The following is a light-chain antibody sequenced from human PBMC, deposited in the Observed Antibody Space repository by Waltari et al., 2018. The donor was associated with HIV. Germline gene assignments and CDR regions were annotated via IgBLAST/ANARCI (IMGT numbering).Light chain of an antibody. Sequence: QSVLTQPPSVSAAPGQTVTITCSGTSSNIGNNYVSWYQHLPGTAPQLLIYDNKKRPSGIPDRFSASESGTSATLDITGLQTGDEADYYCGTWDSGLSVVVFGEGTKLTVL. CDR2: DNK. CDR1: SSNIGNNY. V-gene: IGLV1-51*01. J-gene: IGLJ2*01. CDR3: GTWDSGLSVVV.